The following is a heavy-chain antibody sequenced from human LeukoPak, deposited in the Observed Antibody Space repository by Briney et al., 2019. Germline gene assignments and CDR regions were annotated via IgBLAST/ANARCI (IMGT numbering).Heavy chain of an antibody. D-gene: IGHD3-10*01. V-gene: IGHV1-2*06. Sequence: ASVKVSCKASGYTFTGYYMHSVRQAPGQGLEWMGRINPNSGGTNYAQKFQGRVTMTRDTSISTAYTELSRLRSDDTAVYYCARVPIPYGSGSYYKGGGGWFDPWGQGTLVTVSS. CDR3: ARVPIPYGSGSYYKGGGGWFDP. J-gene: IGHJ5*02. CDR1: GYTFTGYY. CDR2: INPNSGGT.